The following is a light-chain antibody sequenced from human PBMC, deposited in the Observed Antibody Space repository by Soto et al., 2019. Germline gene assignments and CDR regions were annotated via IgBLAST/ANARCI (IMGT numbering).Light chain of an antibody. V-gene: IGLV2-11*01. CDR1: SSDVGRYDY. CDR2: DVT. J-gene: IGLJ1*01. Sequence: QSVLTQPRSVSGSPGQSVTIACTGTSSDVGRYDYVSWYQQHPGEAPKLVVYDVTKRPSGVPDRFSGSKSGNTASLTISGIQAEDEADYYCCSYAGIYSYVFGTGPKLTVL. CDR3: CSYAGIYSYV.